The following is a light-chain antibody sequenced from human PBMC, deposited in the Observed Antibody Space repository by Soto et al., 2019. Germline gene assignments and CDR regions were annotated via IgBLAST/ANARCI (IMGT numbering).Light chain of an antibody. CDR3: AAWDGSLSSYV. Sequence: QSVLTQPPSASGTPGQRVTVSCSGSSSNIGSNIVNWYQQLPGTAPKLLIYSNNQRPSGVPDRFSGSKSGTSASLAISGLQSEDEAEYDCAAWDGSLSSYVFGTGTKVTVL. CDR1: SSNIGSNI. J-gene: IGLJ1*01. V-gene: IGLV1-44*01. CDR2: SNN.